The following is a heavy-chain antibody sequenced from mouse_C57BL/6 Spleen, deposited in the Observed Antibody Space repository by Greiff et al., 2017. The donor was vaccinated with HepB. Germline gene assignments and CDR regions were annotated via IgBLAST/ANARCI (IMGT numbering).Heavy chain of an antibody. D-gene: IGHD2-4*01. J-gene: IGHJ2*01. V-gene: IGHV5-4*01. CDR1: GFTFSSYA. Sequence: EVQLVESGGGLVKPGGSLKLSCAASGFTFSSYAMSWVRQTPEKRLEWVATISDGGSYTYYPDNVKGRFTISRDNAKNNLYLQMSHLKSEDTAVYYCARAYDCIDYWGQGTTLTVSS. CDR3: ARAYDCIDY. CDR2: ISDGGSYT.